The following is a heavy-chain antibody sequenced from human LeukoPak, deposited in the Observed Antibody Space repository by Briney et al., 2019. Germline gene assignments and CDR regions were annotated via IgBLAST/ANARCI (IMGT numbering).Heavy chain of an antibody. CDR3: ARDRGGDYREYYFDY. Sequence: PSETLSLTCTVSGGSISSSNYYWGWIRQPPGKGPEWIGSIHYSGSTYYNPSLKSRVTISVDTSKNQFSLKLSSVTAADTAVYYCARDRGGDYREYYFDYWGQGTLVTVSS. CDR1: GGSISSSNYY. J-gene: IGHJ4*02. D-gene: IGHD4-17*01. V-gene: IGHV4-39*07. CDR2: IHYSGST.